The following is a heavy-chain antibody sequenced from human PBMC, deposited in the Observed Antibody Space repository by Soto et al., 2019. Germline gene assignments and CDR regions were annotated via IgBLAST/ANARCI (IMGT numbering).Heavy chain of an antibody. J-gene: IGHJ4*02. Sequence: GASVKVSCKASGYTFTSYAMHWVRQAPGQRLEWMGWINAGNGNTKYSQKFQGRVTITRDTSASTAYMELSSLRSEDTAVYYCARAFVALRYFDWLLHFDYWGQGTLVTVSS. CDR1: GYTFTSYA. V-gene: IGHV1-3*01. CDR3: ARAFVALRYFDWLLHFDY. CDR2: INAGNGNT. D-gene: IGHD3-9*01.